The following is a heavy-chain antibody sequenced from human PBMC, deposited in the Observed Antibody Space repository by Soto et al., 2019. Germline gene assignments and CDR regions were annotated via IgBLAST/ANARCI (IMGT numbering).Heavy chain of an antibody. V-gene: IGHV4-34*01. D-gene: IGHD2-21*02. CDR1: GGSFSGYY. CDR2: INHSGST. Sequence: QVQLQQWGAGLLKPSETLSLTCAVYGGSFSGYYWSWIRQPPGKGLEWIGEINHSGSTNYNPSLKSRVTISVDTSKNQFSLKLSSVTAADTAVYYCARVGGGDLPVDYWGQGTLVTVSS. J-gene: IGHJ4*02. CDR3: ARVGGGDLPVDY.